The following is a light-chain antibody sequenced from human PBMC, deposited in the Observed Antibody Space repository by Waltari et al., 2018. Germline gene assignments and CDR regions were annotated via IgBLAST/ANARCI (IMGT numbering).Light chain of an antibody. CDR1: QIITTY. V-gene: IGKV1-5*03. CDR3: QQYNGS. J-gene: IGKJ1*01. CDR2: KAS. Sequence: DTQMTQSPSTLSASVGDRVTITCRASQIITTYLAWYQQKPGKAPNLLIYKASNLESGVPSRFSGSGSGTEFTLTISSLQPDDFATYYCQQYNGSFGQGTKVEIK.